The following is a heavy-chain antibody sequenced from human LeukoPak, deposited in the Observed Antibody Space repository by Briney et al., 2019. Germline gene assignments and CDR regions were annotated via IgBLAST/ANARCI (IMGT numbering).Heavy chain of an antibody. CDR1: GFTFSSYD. D-gene: IGHD5-24*01. V-gene: IGHV3-48*03. J-gene: IGHJ4*02. CDR2: ISSSGSTI. CDR3: ARDDRDGYNWAWFDY. Sequence: GGSLRLSCGASGFTFSSYDMNWVRQAPGKGLEWVSYISSSGSTIYYADSVKGRFTISRDNAKNSLYLQMNSLRAEDTAVYYCARDDRDGYNWAWFDYWGQGTLVTVSS.